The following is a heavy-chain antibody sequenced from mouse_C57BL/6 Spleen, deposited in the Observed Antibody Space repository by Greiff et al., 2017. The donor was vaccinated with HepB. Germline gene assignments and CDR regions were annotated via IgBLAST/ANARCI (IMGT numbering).Heavy chain of an antibody. D-gene: IGHD2-1*01. Sequence: VQLQQPGAELVKPGASVKLSCKASGYTFTSYWMQWVKQRPGQGLEWVGEIDHSDSYTNYNQKLKGKATLTVDTSSSTADMQISSLTSEDSAVYYCARSGNYENVDDWGQGTTLTFSS. CDR3: ARSGNYENVDD. CDR1: GYTFTSYW. V-gene: IGHV1-50*01. J-gene: IGHJ2*01. CDR2: IDHSDSYT.